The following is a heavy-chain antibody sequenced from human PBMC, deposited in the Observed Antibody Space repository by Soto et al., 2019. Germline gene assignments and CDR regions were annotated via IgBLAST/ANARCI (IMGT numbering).Heavy chain of an antibody. CDR1: GYSFTSYW. V-gene: IGHV5-10-1*03. Sequence: EVQLVQSGAEVKKPGESLRISCKGSGYSFTSYWISWVRQMPGKGLGWMGRIDPSDSYTNYSPSFQCHVTISADKSISTAYLQWSSLKASDTAMYYCASLGKSDFWSGYNYYGMDVWGQGTTVTVSS. CDR2: IDPSDSYT. D-gene: IGHD3-3*01. CDR3: ASLGKSDFWSGYNYYGMDV. J-gene: IGHJ6*02.